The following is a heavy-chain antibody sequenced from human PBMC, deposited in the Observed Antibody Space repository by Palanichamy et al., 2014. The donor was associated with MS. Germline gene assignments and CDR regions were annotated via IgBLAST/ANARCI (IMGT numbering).Heavy chain of an antibody. V-gene: IGHV4-30-4*01. CDR2: IYYTGST. CDR1: GGSIISGDYY. J-gene: IGHJ4*02. CDR3: ASGPDDTAMLNF. Sequence: PGLVKPSQTLSLTCTVSGGSIISGDYYWSWIRQPPGKGLEWIGYIYYTGSTYYSPSLKSRVTISLDTSKNQISLKLNSVTAADTAVYYCASGPDDTAMLNFWGQGTLVTVSS. D-gene: IGHD5-18*01.